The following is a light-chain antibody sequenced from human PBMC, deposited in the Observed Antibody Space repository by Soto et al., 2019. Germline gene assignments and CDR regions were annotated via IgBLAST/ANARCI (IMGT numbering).Light chain of an antibody. CDR2: GAS. J-gene: IGKJ4*01. CDR1: QSVPSNY. V-gene: IGKV3-20*01. Sequence: EIVLTQSPGTLSLSPGERATLSCRASQSVPSNYLAWYQQKPGQAPRVVVFGASTRATGIPDRFSGSGSGTDFTLTISRLEPEDFAVFYCHQYGSSPLTFGGGTKVDIK. CDR3: HQYGSSPLT.